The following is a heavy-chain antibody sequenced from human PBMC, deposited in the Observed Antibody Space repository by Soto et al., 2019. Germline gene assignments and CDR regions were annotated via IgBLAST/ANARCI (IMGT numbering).Heavy chain of an antibody. CDR1: GYTFTSYY. CDR3: ARGDSSSWYGTYAFDI. Sequence: ASVKVSCKASGYTFTSYYMHWVRRAPGQGLEWMGVINPSGGSTSYAQKFQGRVTMTRDTSTSTVYMELSSLRSEDTAVYYCARGDSSSWYGTYAFDIWGQGTMVTVSS. CDR2: INPSGGST. V-gene: IGHV1-46*03. J-gene: IGHJ3*02. D-gene: IGHD6-13*01.